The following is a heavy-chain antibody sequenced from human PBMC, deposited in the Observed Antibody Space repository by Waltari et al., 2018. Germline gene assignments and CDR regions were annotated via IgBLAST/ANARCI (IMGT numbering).Heavy chain of an antibody. CDR2: IYHSGST. CDR1: GYSISSGHY. CDR3: ARLAQWLVGGMDV. J-gene: IGHJ6*02. V-gene: IGHV4-38-2*01. Sequence: QVQLQESGPGLVKPSETLSLTCAVSGYSISSGHYWAWIRQPPGKGLEWIGSIYHSGSTYYNPSLKSRVTISVDTSKNQFSLKLSSVTAADTAVYYCARLAQWLVGGMDVWGQGTTVTVSS. D-gene: IGHD6-19*01.